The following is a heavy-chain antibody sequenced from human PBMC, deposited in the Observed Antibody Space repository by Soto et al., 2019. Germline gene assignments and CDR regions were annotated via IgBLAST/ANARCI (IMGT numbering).Heavy chain of an antibody. Sequence: SETLFLTCTVSGGSISSYYWSWIRQPAGKGLEWIGRIYTSGSTNYNPSLKSRVTMSVDTSKNQFSLKLSSVTAADTAVYYCARGYCSGGSCLGMDVWGQGTTVTVS. CDR3: ARGYCSGGSCLGMDV. CDR2: IYTSGST. CDR1: GGSISSYY. J-gene: IGHJ6*02. D-gene: IGHD2-15*01. V-gene: IGHV4-4*07.